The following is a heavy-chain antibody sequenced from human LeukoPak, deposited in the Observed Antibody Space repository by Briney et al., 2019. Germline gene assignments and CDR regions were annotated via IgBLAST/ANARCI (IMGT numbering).Heavy chain of an antibody. J-gene: IGHJ3*02. CDR1: GGSISSSSYY. D-gene: IGHD3-10*01. Sequence: SETLSLTCTVSGGSISSSSYYWGWIRQPPGKGLEWIGSIYYSGSTYNPSLKSRVTISVDTSKNQFSLKLSSVTAADTAVYYCARDKSRTYGSADAFDIWGQGTMVTVSS. V-gene: IGHV4-39*07. CDR2: IYYSGST. CDR3: ARDKSRTYGSADAFDI.